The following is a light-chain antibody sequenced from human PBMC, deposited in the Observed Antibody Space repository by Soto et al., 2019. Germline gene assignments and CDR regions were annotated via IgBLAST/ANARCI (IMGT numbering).Light chain of an antibody. CDR2: AAS. V-gene: IGKV1-27*01. CDR1: QGISNY. Sequence: DIQMTQSPSSLSASVGDRVTITCRASQGISNYLAWYQQKPGKVPNLLISAASTLRSGVPSRFSGSGSGTEFTLTISSLQSEDFAVYYCQQYNNWPLITFGQGTRLEIK. CDR3: QQYNNWPLIT. J-gene: IGKJ5*01.